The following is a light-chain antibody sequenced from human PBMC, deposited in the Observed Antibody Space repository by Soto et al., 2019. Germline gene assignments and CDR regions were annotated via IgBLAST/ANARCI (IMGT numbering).Light chain of an antibody. CDR2: DTS. CDR3: QQYTNWRT. CDR1: QRISTN. Sequence: IVMTQSPATLSVSPGERATLSCRASQRISTNLAWYQQNPGQAPRLLIYDTSSRATGVPARFSGSGSGTEFTLTIISLQPEDFAVYYCQQYTNWRTFGQGTKVDIK. J-gene: IGKJ1*01. V-gene: IGKV3-15*01.